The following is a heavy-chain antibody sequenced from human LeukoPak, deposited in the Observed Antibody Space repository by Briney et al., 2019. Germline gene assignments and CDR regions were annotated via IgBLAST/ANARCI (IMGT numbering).Heavy chain of an antibody. CDR1: GYTFTSYA. D-gene: IGHD6-13*01. CDR3: ARRTLIAAAGIYYFDY. Sequence: ASVKVSCKASGYTFTSYAMHWVRQAPGQRLEWMGWINAGNGNTKYSQKFQGRATITRDTSASTAYMELSSLRSEDTAVYYCARRTLIAAAGIYYFDYWGQGTLVTVSS. CDR2: INAGNGNT. V-gene: IGHV1-3*01. J-gene: IGHJ4*02.